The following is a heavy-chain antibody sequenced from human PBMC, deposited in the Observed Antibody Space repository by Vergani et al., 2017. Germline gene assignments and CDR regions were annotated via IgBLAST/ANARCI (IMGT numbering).Heavy chain of an antibody. D-gene: IGHD1-1*01. V-gene: IGHV3-23*01. CDR2: ISGGGDTN. Sequence: VQLLESGGGLVQSGGSLRLSCAASGFTFNIFAMTWLRQAPGVGGEWISTISGGGDTNHYADSVKGRFTISRDNSKRTLYLQVNSLRTEDTAVYYCATKSCGTPGCQGGYFREWGQGTLVTVSS. J-gene: IGHJ1*01. CDR3: ATKSCGTPGCQGGYFRE. CDR1: GFTFNIFA.